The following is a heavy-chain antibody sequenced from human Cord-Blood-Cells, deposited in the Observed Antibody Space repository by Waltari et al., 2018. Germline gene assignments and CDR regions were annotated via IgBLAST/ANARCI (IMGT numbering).Heavy chain of an antibody. CDR2: LSSSSYI. CDR1: GFTFSSYS. J-gene: IGHJ4*02. V-gene: IGHV3-21*01. D-gene: IGHD6-6*01. Sequence: EVQLVESGGGLVKPGGSLRLSCAASGFTFSSYSMNWVRQAPGKGRGWVSSLSSSSYIYYADSGKGRFTISRDNAKNSLYLQMNSLRAEDTAVYYCASSDYSNSSGFDYWGQGTLVTVSS. CDR3: ASSDYSNSSGFDY.